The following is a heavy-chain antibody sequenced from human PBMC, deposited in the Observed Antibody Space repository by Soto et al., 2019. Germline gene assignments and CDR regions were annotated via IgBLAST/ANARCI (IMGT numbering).Heavy chain of an antibody. D-gene: IGHD2-15*01. CDR1: GFTFSSYS. Sequence: GGSLRLSCAASGFTFSSYSMNWVRQAPGKGLEWVSSISSSSSYIYYTDSVKGRFTISRDNAKNSLFLQMNSLRAEDTAVYYCSGCSGGACHRNYGMDVWGQGTTVTVSS. V-gene: IGHV3-21*01. CDR2: ISSSSSYI. CDR3: SGCSGGACHRNYGMDV. J-gene: IGHJ6*02.